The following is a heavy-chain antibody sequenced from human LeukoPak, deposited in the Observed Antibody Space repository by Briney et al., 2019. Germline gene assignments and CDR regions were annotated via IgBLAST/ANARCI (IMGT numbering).Heavy chain of an antibody. CDR3: ARVTGYVIEDNFDY. V-gene: IGHV4-59*01. J-gene: IGHJ4*02. D-gene: IGHD2-15*01. Sequence: PGGSLRLSCAASGFTFSDYYMSWIRQAPGKGLEWIGYIYYSGSTNYNPSLKSRVTISVDTSKNQFSLKLRSVTAADTAVYYCARVTGYVIEDNFDYWGQGTLVTVSS. CDR2: IYYSGST. CDR1: GFTFSDYY.